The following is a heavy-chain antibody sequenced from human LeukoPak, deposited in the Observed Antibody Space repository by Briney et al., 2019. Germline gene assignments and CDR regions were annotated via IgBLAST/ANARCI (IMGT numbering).Heavy chain of an antibody. CDR2: INYRGSM. D-gene: IGHD5-18*01. J-gene: IGHJ4*02. V-gene: IGHV4-39*01. CDR1: GDSISSSSYY. CDR3: ARFTAMVFFDY. Sequence: SDTLSLTCTVSGDSISSSSYYWGWIRQPPVKGREWIGSINYRGSMYHNASLKSRFPISVHTAKHQFCRKLSSVTAAGTAVYYCARFTAMVFFDYWRRGTLL.